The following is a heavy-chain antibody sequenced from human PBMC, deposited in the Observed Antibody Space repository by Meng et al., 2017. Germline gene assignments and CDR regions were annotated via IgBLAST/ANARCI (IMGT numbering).Heavy chain of an antibody. CDR2: INSDGSST. CDR1: GFTFSSYW. D-gene: IGHD2-2*01. J-gene: IGHJ6*02. V-gene: IGHV3-74*01. CDR3: AREIVVVPAASYYYGMDV. Sequence: LKISCAASGFTFSSYWMHWVRQAPGKGLVWVSRINSDGSSTSYADSVRGRFTISRDNAKNTLYLQMNSLRAEDTAVYYCAREIVVVPAASYYYGMDVWGQGTTVTVSS.